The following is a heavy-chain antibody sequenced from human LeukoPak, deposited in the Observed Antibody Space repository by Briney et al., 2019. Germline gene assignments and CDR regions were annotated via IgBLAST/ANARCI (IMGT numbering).Heavy chain of an antibody. J-gene: IGHJ5*02. CDR2: INHSGST. CDR1: GGSFSGYY. D-gene: IGHD3-10*01. CDR3: ARLPRTYYYGSGSYNWFDP. Sequence: PSETLSLTCAVYGGSFSGYYWSWIRQPPGKGLEWIGEINHSGSTNYNPSLKSRVTISVDTSKRQFSLKLSSVTAADTAVYYCARLPRTYYYGSGSYNWFDPWGQGTLVTVSS. V-gene: IGHV4-34*01.